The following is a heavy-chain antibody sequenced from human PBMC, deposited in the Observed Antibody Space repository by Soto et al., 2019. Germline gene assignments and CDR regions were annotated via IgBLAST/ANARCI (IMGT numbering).Heavy chain of an antibody. D-gene: IGHD6-19*01. V-gene: IGHV3-7*01. J-gene: IGHJ3*01. CDR2: IKGDGRRN. Sequence: DVQLVESGGGLVQPGGSLRLACAASGFTFNTYWMTWVRQAPGKGLEWVANIKGDGRRNHYVDSVEGRFTISRNNAKNSLFLQKNSRRVEDTAVYYCARDSSHGSGNVWYDAFDVWSQGTKVTVSS. CDR1: GFTFNTYW. CDR3: ARDSSHGSGNVWYDAFDV.